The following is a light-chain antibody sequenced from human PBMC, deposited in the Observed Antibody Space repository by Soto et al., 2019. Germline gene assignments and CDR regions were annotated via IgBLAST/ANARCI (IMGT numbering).Light chain of an antibody. CDR1: NSNIGADYG. Sequence: QPVLTQPPSVSGAPGQRVTISCTGTNSNIGADYGVQWYQQLPGTAPKLLIYADNIRPSGVPDRFSGSKSATSASLAITGLHPDDEADYYCQSYDRSLVGLVFGAGTKLTVL. CDR3: QSYDRSLVGLV. V-gene: IGLV1-40*01. CDR2: ADN. J-gene: IGLJ3*02.